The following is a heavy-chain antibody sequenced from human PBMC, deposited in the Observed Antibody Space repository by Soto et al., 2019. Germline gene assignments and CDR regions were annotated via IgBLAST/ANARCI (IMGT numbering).Heavy chain of an antibody. J-gene: IGHJ4*02. Sequence: SETLSLTCTVSGGSIRSSSYYWGWVRQPPGKGLEWIGSIYYSGSTYYNPSLKSRVTISVDTSKNQFSLKLSSVTAADTAVYYCARSYYDSSGYYYHYFDYWGQGTLVTVSS. CDR1: GGSIRSSSYY. CDR3: ARSYYDSSGYYYHYFDY. D-gene: IGHD3-22*01. V-gene: IGHV4-39*01. CDR2: IYYSGST.